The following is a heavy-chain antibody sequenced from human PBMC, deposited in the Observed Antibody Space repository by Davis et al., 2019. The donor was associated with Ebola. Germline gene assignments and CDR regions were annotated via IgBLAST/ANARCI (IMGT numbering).Heavy chain of an antibody. Sequence: ASVKVSCKASGYTFTSYGISWVRQAPGQGLEWMGWISAYNGNTNYAQKLQGRVTMTTDTSTSTAYMELRSLRSDATAVYYCSRRVTMVRGVHYYYYGMDVWGQGTTVTVSS. CDR2: ISAYNGNT. CDR1: GYTFTSYG. J-gene: IGHJ6*02. D-gene: IGHD3-10*01. V-gene: IGHV1-18*04. CDR3: SRRVTMVRGVHYYYYGMDV.